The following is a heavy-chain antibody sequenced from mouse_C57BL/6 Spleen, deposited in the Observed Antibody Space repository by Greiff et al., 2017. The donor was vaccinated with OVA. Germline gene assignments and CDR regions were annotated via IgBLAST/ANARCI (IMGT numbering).Heavy chain of an antibody. Sequence: EVKVVESGGGLVKPGGSLKLSCAASGFTFSSYAMSWVRQTPEKRLEWVATISDGGSYTYYPDNVKGRFTISRDNAKNNLYLQMSHLKSEDTAMYYCARKGDYDDYAMDYWGQGTSVTVSS. J-gene: IGHJ4*01. D-gene: IGHD2-4*01. V-gene: IGHV5-4*03. CDR1: GFTFSSYA. CDR3: ARKGDYDDYAMDY. CDR2: ISDGGSYT.